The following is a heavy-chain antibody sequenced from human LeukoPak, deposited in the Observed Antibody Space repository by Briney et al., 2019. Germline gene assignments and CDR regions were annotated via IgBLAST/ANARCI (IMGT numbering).Heavy chain of an antibody. CDR2: IYYSGST. J-gene: IGHJ4*02. Sequence: SETLSLTCTVSGGSISSYYWSWIRQPPGKGLEWIGYIYYSGSTNYNPSLKSRVTISVDTSKNQCSLKLSSVTAADTAVYYCARFLVAVDYWGQGTLVTVSS. CDR1: GGSISSYY. CDR3: ARFLVAVDY. D-gene: IGHD5-12*01. V-gene: IGHV4-59*01.